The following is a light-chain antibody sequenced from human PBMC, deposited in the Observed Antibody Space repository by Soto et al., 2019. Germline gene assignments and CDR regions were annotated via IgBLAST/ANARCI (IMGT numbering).Light chain of an antibody. CDR1: QAVSTW. Sequence: DIQMTQSPSFVCASVGDRVTITCLASQAVSTWLAWYQQKPGDAPKLLIYAASTLQSGVPSRFSRHSSRTDFTLTIRSLQPEDFATHYCQQANSLPRNFGGGTKVDI. CDR2: AAS. J-gene: IGKJ4*01. CDR3: QQANSLPRN. V-gene: IGKV1-12*01.